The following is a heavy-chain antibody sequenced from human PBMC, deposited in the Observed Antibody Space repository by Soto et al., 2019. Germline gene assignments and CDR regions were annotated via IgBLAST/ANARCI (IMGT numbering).Heavy chain of an antibody. CDR1: GGSISSYD. J-gene: IGHJ3*02. Sequence: PSETLSLTCTVAGGSISSYDWSWIRQPPGKGLEWIGQRYYSGSTNYNPSLKSRVTISVDTSKNKFSLKLSSVTAANTAVDYCARYCSVGSCYTGRDAFDNWGQGTMVTVS. CDR2: RYYSGST. CDR3: ARYCSVGSCYTGRDAFDN. D-gene: IGHD2-15*01. V-gene: IGHV4-59*01.